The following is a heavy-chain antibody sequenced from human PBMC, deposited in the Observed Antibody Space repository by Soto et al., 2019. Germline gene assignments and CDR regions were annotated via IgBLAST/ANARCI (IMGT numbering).Heavy chain of an antibody. D-gene: IGHD2-15*01. Sequence: SETLSVTCAVSDGYIISSDCWSWVRQPPGKGLEWIGQVYHNGGPSYNPSLRSRVTMSIDKSKNQFSLNLSAVTAADTAVYFCVRHGGRLFDYWGPGHLVTVSS. CDR2: VYHNGGP. CDR3: VRHGGRLFDY. CDR1: DGYIISSDC. J-gene: IGHJ4*02. V-gene: IGHV4-4*02.